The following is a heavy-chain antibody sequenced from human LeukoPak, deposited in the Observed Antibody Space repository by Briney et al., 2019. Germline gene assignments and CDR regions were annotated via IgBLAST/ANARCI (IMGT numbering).Heavy chain of an antibody. CDR3: ARDWREGEYVGATDNYYFDY. CDR1: GYTFTSYY. Sequence: ASVMVSCKASGYTFTSYYMHWVRQAPGQGLEWMGIINPSGGSTNYAQKFQGRVTMTRDTSTSTVYMELSSLRSEDTAVYYCARDWREGEYVGATDNYYFDYWGQGTLVTVSS. V-gene: IGHV1-46*01. CDR2: INPSGGST. J-gene: IGHJ4*02. D-gene: IGHD1-26*01.